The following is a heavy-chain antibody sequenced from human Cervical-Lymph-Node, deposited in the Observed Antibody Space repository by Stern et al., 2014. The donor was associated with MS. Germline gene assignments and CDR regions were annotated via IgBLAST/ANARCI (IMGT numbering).Heavy chain of an antibody. D-gene: IGHD2-2*01. CDR1: GYNFTSYW. Sequence: VQLVESGAEVKKSGESLKISCKGSGYNFTSYWIGWVRQMPGKGLEWMGIIYPGDSDTRYSPSLQGQVTVSADKSINTAYLQWSSLKASDTAMYYCAIHHCARRSCSSTSPDYWGQGTLVTVSS. CDR2: IYPGDSDT. J-gene: IGHJ4*02. CDR3: AIHHCARRSCSSTSPDY. V-gene: IGHV5-51*01.